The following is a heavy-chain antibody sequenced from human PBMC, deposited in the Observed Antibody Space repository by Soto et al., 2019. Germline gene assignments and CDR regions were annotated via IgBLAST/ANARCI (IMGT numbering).Heavy chain of an antibody. CDR3: AKGAENRLMVDAISEYAT. J-gene: IGHJ5*02. V-gene: IGHV3-23*01. CDR2: SSGSGGST. D-gene: IGHD2-8*01. CDR1: GFTFSSYA. Sequence: EVQLLESGGGLVQPGGSLRLSCAASGFTFSSYAMSWVRQAPGKGLEWVSASSGSGGSTYYADSVKGRFTISRDNSKNPLQQEKNSRRAEDTAVDDCAKGAENRLMVDAISEYATWGQGTLVTVA.